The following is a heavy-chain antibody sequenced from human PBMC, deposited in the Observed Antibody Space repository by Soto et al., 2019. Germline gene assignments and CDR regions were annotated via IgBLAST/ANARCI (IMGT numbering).Heavy chain of an antibody. Sequence: KTSETLSLTCTVSGGSISSYYWSWIRQPPGKGLEWIGYIYYSGSTNYNPSLKSRVTISVDTSKNQFSLKLSSVTAADTAVYYCARENTAMAEYYFDYWGKGTLVPVSS. CDR1: GGSISSYY. CDR3: ARENTAMAEYYFDY. CDR2: IYYSGST. J-gene: IGHJ4*02. V-gene: IGHV4-59*01. D-gene: IGHD5-18*01.